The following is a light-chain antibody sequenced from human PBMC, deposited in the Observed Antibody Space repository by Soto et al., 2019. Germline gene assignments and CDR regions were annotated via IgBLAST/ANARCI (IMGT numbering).Light chain of an antibody. CDR3: QQYNNWPWT. CDR1: QSVNKN. J-gene: IGKJ1*01. Sequence: EIVMTQSPATLSVSPGERATLSCRTSQSVNKNLAWYQQNPGQAPRLLFYVASTRATGVPARFSGSGSGTDFTLTIHSLQSEDFAVYYCQQYNNWPWTFGQGTKVEIK. CDR2: VAS. V-gene: IGKV3-15*01.